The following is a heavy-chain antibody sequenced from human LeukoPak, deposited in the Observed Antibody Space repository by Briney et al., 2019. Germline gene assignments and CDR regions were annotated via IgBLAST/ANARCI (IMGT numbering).Heavy chain of an antibody. CDR1: EGTFSSYT. D-gene: IGHD2-2*01. J-gene: IGHJ4*02. Sequence: SVKVSCKASEGTFSSYTIYWVRQAPGQGIEWLGGITPIFGTANYAQKFQGRVTITTDESTSTAYMELSSLRSEDTAVYYCARDRQLLLDYWGQGTLVTVSS. CDR2: ITPIFGTA. V-gene: IGHV1-69*05. CDR3: ARDRQLLLDY.